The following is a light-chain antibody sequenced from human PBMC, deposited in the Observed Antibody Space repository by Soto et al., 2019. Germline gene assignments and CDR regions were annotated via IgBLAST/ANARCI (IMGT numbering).Light chain of an antibody. Sequence: DIQMTQSPSSLSASVGDRVTITCRASQGISNYLAWYQQKPGKVPKLLIYAASTLQSGVPSRFSGSGSGTDFTLTISSLQREYVATYYCQKYNSAPMYMFGQGTKLEIK. CDR2: AAS. CDR1: QGISNY. CDR3: QKYNSAPMYM. V-gene: IGKV1-27*01. J-gene: IGKJ2*01.